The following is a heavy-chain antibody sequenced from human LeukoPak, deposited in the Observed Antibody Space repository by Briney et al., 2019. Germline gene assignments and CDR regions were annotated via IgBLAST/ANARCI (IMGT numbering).Heavy chain of an antibody. J-gene: IGHJ4*02. D-gene: IGHD3-22*01. CDR1: GGSFSGYY. CDR3: ARGRPTIFTYYYDSSGLD. Sequence: SKTLSLTCAVYGGSFSGYYWSWIRQPPGKGLEWIGEINHSGSTNYNPSLKSRVTISVDTSKNQFSLKLSSVTAADTAVYYCARGRPTIFTYYYDSSGLDWGQGTLVTVSS. CDR2: INHSGST. V-gene: IGHV4-34*01.